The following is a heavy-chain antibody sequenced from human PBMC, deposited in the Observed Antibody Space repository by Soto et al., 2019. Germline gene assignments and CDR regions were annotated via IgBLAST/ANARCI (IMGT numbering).Heavy chain of an antibody. V-gene: IGHV4-59*07. J-gene: IGHJ4*02. CDR3: ARMAAALDY. Sequence: SDTLSLTCTVSGGSISSYYWSWIRQPPGKGLEWIGYIYYSGSTNYNPSLKSRVTISVDTSKNQFSLKLSSVTAADTAVYYCARMAAALDYWGQGXLVTVSS. D-gene: IGHD6-13*01. CDR1: GGSISSYY. CDR2: IYYSGST.